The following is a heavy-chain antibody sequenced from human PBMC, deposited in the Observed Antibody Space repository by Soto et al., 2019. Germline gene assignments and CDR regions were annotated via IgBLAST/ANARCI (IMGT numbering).Heavy chain of an antibody. CDR2: IYYSGST. V-gene: IGHV4-59*08. Sequence: QVQLQESGPGLVKPSETLSLTCTVSGGSISSYYWSWIRQPPGKGLEWIGYIYYSGSTNYNPSLKSRVTISVDTSKNQFSLKLSSVTAADTAVYYCASSPGRGAFDIWGQGTMVTVSS. J-gene: IGHJ3*02. CDR1: GGSISSYY. CDR3: ASSPGRGAFDI.